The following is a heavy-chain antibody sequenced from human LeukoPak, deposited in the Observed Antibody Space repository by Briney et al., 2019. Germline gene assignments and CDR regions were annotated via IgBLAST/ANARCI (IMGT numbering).Heavy chain of an antibody. Sequence: SETLSLTCTVSGGSISSSSHYWGWIRQPPGKGLEWIGSIYYSGSTYYNPSLKSRVTISVDTSKNQFSLKLSSVTAADTAVYYCASRIAASGYWYFDLWGRGTLVTVSS. D-gene: IGHD6-13*01. CDR1: GGSISSSSHY. J-gene: IGHJ2*01. CDR2: IYYSGST. CDR3: ASRIAASGYWYFDL. V-gene: IGHV4-39*07.